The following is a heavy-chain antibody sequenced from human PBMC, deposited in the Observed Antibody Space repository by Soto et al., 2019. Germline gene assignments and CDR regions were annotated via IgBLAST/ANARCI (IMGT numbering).Heavy chain of an antibody. V-gene: IGHV3-23*01. CDR3: ARIVVPVFSDAFDL. J-gene: IGHJ3*01. CDR2: ISHNGGST. CDR1: GFNFRAYG. D-gene: IGHD2-15*01. Sequence: GGAPRTSFTASGFNFRAYGMTRGRPAPGKGLEWLSAISHNGGSTYYADSVQGRFTISRDNSLNTLYLQLTSLRDADTALYYCARIVVPVFSDAFDLWGQGTLVTVSS.